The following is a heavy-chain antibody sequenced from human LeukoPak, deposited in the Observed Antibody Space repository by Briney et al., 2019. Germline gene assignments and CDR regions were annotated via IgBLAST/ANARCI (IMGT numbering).Heavy chain of an antibody. Sequence: PSETLSLTCSVSGGSISTYYWSWIRQPPGKGLEWIGYVYYSGSTNYNPSLRSRVTISLDTSKNQFSLRLTSVTAADTAVYYCARRLAVTGGYYFDYWGPGTLVTVSS. CDR3: ARRLAVTGGYYFDY. J-gene: IGHJ4*02. CDR1: GGSISTYY. V-gene: IGHV4-59*08. D-gene: IGHD6-19*01. CDR2: VYYSGST.